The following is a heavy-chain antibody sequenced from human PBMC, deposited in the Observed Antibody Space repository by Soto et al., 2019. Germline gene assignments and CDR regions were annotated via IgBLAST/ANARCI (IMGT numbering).Heavy chain of an antibody. CDR1: GLTFSSYS. Sequence: GGYLRLSCAASGLTFSSYSMNWVRQAPGKGLEWVSSISSSSSYIYYADSVKGRFTISRDNAKNSLYLQMNSLRAEDTAVYYCARAIAAPRLHYYYYGMDVWGQGTTVTVYS. D-gene: IGHD6-13*01. V-gene: IGHV3-21*01. CDR3: ARAIAAPRLHYYYYGMDV. J-gene: IGHJ6*02. CDR2: ISSSSSYI.